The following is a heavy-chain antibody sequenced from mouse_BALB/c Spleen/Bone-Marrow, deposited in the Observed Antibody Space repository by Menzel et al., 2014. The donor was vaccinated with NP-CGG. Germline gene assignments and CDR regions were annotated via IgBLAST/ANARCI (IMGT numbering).Heavy chain of an antibody. J-gene: IGHJ2*01. D-gene: IGHD4-1*01. Sequence: EVHLVESGGGLVQPGGSRKLSCAASGLTFRSFGMHWVRQAPEKGLEWVAYISSDSSAVYYADTVKGRFTISRDNPKNTLFLQMTSLRSEDTAMYYCTRGGNWDDFDYWGQGTTLTVSS. CDR2: ISSDSSAV. V-gene: IGHV5-17*02. CDR3: TRGGNWDDFDY. CDR1: GLTFRSFG.